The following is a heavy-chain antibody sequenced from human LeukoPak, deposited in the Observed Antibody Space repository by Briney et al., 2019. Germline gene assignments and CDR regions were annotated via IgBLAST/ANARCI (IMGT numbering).Heavy chain of an antibody. J-gene: IGHJ4*02. CDR3: ARDQGIYYDSSGVGDY. Sequence: GGSLRLSCAVSGFTFSNYAMSWVRQAPGKGLEWVSAIGGSGGYTFYADSVKGRFTISRDNSKNTLYLQMNSLRAEDTAVYYCARDQGIYYDSSGVGDYWGQGTLVTVSS. CDR1: GFTFSNYA. CDR2: IGGSGGYT. V-gene: IGHV3-23*01. D-gene: IGHD3-22*01.